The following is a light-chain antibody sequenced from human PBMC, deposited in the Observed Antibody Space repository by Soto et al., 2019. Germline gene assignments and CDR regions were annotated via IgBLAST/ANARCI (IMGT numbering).Light chain of an antibody. Sequence: DIQMTQSPSTLSASVGDGVTITCRASQSVSTWLAWYQQKPGKAPKLLIYKASSLESGVPSRFSGSGSGTEFTLTISSLQPDDFATYYCQQYNSWTFGQGTKVDI. CDR1: QSVSTW. CDR2: KAS. J-gene: IGKJ1*01. CDR3: QQYNSWT. V-gene: IGKV1-5*03.